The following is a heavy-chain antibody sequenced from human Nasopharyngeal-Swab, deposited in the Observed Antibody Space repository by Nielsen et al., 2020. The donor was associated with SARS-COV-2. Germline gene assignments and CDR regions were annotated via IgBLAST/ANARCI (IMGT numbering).Heavy chain of an antibody. D-gene: IGHD5-18*01. V-gene: IGHV3-30*18. Sequence: LSLPCAASGFTFSRYSMHWVRQAPGKGLEWVAVISYDGSNKYYADSVKGRFTISRDNSKNTLYLQMNSLRAEDTAVYYCAKDYSYGYSDYYYSYMDVWGKGTTVTVSS. J-gene: IGHJ6*03. CDR3: AKDYSYGYSDYYYSYMDV. CDR2: ISYDGSNK. CDR1: GFTFSRYS.